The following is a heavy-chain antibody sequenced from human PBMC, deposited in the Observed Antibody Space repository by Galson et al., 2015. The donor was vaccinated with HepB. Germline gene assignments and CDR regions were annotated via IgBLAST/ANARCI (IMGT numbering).Heavy chain of an antibody. CDR2: IYYIGST. Sequence: LSLTCTVSGGSISSSGYYWNWIRQRPGKGLEWIGYIYYIGSTYYNPSLKSRVTISVDTSKNHFSLRLSSVTAADTGVYYCARDADSSNYYNVVSGAFDIWGQGTMVTVSS. CDR1: GGSISSSGYY. J-gene: IGHJ3*02. D-gene: IGHD3-22*01. CDR3: ARDADSSNYYNVVSGAFDI. V-gene: IGHV4-31*03.